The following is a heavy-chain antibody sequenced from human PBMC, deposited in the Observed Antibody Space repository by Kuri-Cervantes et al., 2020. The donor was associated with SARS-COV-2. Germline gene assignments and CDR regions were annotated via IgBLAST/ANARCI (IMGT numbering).Heavy chain of an antibody. CDR1: GGSISSSSYY. CDR2: IYYSGST. V-gene: IGHV4-39*07. CDR3: ARGWGGYCSSTSCYYYYYGMDV. D-gene: IGHD2-2*01. Sequence: SETLSLTCTVSGGSISSSSYYWGWIRQPPGRGLEWIGSIYYSGSTYYNPSLKSRVTISVDASKNQFSLKLSSVTATDTAVYYCARGWGGYCSSTSCYYYYYGMDVWGQGTTVTVSS. J-gene: IGHJ6*02.